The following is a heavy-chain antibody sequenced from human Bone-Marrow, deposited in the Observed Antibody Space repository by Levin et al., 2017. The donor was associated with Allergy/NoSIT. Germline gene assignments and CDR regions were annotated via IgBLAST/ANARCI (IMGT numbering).Heavy chain of an antibody. Sequence: SGPTLVKPTQTLTLTCTFSGFSLSTGGVAVGWIRQPPGKALEWLALIFWDDDKRYSPSLKSRLTITKDTSKNQVVLTMTNMDPVDTATYYCAHRPPSATNGVAADAFDYWGQGTLVTVSS. V-gene: IGHV2-5*02. CDR2: IFWDDDK. D-gene: IGHD3-3*01. CDR3: AHRPPSATNGVAADAFDY. CDR1: GFSLSTGGVA. J-gene: IGHJ4*02.